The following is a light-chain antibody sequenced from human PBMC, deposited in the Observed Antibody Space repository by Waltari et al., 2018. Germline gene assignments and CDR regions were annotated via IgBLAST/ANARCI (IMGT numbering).Light chain of an antibody. CDR2: DVT. J-gene: IGLJ2*01. CDR1: SSDVGGYDY. V-gene: IGLV2-14*03. CDR3: SSFTSSSTLV. Sequence: QSALTQPASVSGSPGRSITISCIGTSSDVGGYDYVSWYQQHPGKPPKLMIYDVTNRPSGVSDRFSGSKSGNTASLTISGLQAEDEADYYCSSFTSSSTLVFGGGTELTVL.